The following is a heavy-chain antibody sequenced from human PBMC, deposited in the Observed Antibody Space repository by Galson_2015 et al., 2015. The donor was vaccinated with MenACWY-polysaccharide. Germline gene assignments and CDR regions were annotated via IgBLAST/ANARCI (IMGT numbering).Heavy chain of an antibody. J-gene: IGHJ6*02. CDR1: GFTFSSYE. Sequence: SLRLSCAASGFTFSSYEMNWVRQAPGKGLEWVSYISSSGSTIYYADSVRGRFTIPRDNAKNSLYLQMNSLRAEDTAVYYCASGGITIFGVVIMRMDYYGMDVWGQGTTVTVSS. D-gene: IGHD3-3*01. V-gene: IGHV3-48*03. CDR2: ISSSGSTI. CDR3: ASGGITIFGVVIMRMDYYGMDV.